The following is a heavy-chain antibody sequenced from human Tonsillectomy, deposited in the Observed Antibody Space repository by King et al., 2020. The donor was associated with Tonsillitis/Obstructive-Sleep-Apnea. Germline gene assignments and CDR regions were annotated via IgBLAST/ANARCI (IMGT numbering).Heavy chain of an antibody. V-gene: IGHV1-46*01. J-gene: IGHJ4*02. CDR3: ARGTNYYDSSGYYPTTDY. CDR1: GYTLTSYY. D-gene: IGHD3-22*01. CDR2: INPSGGST. Sequence: VQLVQSGAEVKKPGASVKVSCKASGYTLTSYYMHWVRQAPGQGLEWMGIINPSGGSTSYAQKFQGRVTMTRDTSTSTVYMELSSLRSEDTAVYYCARGTNYYDSSGYYPTTDYWGQGTLVTVSS.